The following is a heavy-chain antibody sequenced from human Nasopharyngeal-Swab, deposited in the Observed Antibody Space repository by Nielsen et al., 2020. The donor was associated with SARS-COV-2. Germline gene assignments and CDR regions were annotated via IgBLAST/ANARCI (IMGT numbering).Heavy chain of an antibody. CDR3: AREALPTYDRSGYYMGGMDV. J-gene: IGHJ6*02. CDR1: GFTVSSNY. Sequence: GGSLRLSCAASGFTVSSNYMSWVRQAPGKGLEWVSVIYSGGSTYYADSVKGRFTIPRDNSKNTLYLQMNSLRAEDTAVYYCAREALPTYDRSGYYMGGMDVWGQGTTVTVSS. D-gene: IGHD3-22*01. V-gene: IGHV3-53*01. CDR2: IYSGGST.